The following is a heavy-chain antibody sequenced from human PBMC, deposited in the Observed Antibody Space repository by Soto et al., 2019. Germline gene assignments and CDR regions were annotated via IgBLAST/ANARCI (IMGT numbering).Heavy chain of an antibody. CDR2: ISYDGNEK. CDR3: AQEKFRRGPSPIYAMDL. V-gene: IGHV3-30*18. CDR1: GFAFSTYG. J-gene: IGHJ6*02. D-gene: IGHD5-12*01. Sequence: PGGSLRLSCAATGFAFSTYGMHWVRQAPGKGREWVAAISYDGNEKYYADSLQGRFTISRDNSKNALYLQVNSLRGEDTAGYHCAQEKFRRGPSPIYAMDLGAQGTTVTVSS.